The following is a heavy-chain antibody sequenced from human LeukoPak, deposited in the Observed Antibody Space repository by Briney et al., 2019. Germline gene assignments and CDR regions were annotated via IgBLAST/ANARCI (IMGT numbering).Heavy chain of an antibody. J-gene: IGHJ4*02. Sequence: SETLSLTCRVSGDSINYDYWSWIRQPPGKGLEWIGYIYYNGGTNCNPSLKSRLTISVDTSKNQFSLKLTSVPAADTALYYCARAQRGYSFVFDLWGLGTLATVSS. CDR3: ARAQRGYSFVFDL. CDR1: GDSINYDY. D-gene: IGHD5-18*01. V-gene: IGHV4-59*08. CDR2: IYYNGGT.